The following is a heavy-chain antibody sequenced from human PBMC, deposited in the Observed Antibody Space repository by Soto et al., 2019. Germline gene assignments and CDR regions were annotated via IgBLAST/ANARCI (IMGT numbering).Heavy chain of an antibody. J-gene: IGHJ4*02. CDR2: ISWDSSTI. CDR1: GFTFDNCG. Sequence: EVQLVESGGGLVQPGRSLRLSCAASGFTFDNCGMHWVRQAPGKGLEWVAGISWDSSTIGYADSVKGRFIISRDDAKNSLYLQMDSLRGEDTALYYCVQGRYPTMATPLDHWCQGNQVIVSS. CDR3: VQGRYPTMATPLDH. V-gene: IGHV3-9*01. D-gene: IGHD2-15*01.